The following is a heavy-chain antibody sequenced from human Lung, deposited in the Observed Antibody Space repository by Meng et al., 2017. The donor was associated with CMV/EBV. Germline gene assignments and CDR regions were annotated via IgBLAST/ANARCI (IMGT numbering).Heavy chain of an antibody. J-gene: IGHJ6*02. CDR2: IIPILGIA. V-gene: IGHV1-69*10. CDR3: ARERADYYDSSGYYYVHYYYYYGMDV. CDR1: GGTFSSYA. Sequence: SVXVSXKASGGTFSSYAISWVRQAPGQGLEWMGGIIPILGIANYAQKFQGRVTITADESTSTAYMELSSLRSEDTAVYYCARERADYYDSSGYYYVHYYYYYGMDVWGQGTTVTVSS. D-gene: IGHD3-22*01.